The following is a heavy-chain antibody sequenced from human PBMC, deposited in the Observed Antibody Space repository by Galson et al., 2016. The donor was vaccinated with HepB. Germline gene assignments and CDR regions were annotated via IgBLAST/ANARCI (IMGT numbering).Heavy chain of an antibody. CDR3: ARAGLGTKASFDY. J-gene: IGHJ4*02. CDR1: GGPIRTYY. Sequence: ETLSLTCTVSGGPIRTYYWSWVRQPPGRGLEWIGSMYYSGHSHFNPSLKSRVAISMDTSNNRFSLNLTSVTAADTAVYYCARAGLGTKASFDYWGQGTLVAVSS. D-gene: IGHD1-7*01. V-gene: IGHV4-59*04. CDR2: MYYSGHS.